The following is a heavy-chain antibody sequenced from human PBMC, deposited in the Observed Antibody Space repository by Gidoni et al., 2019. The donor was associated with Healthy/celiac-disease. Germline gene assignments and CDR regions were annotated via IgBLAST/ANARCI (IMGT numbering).Heavy chain of an antibody. V-gene: IGHV3-21*01. CDR3: ARVAGFLEWFAYYYGMDV. J-gene: IGHJ6*02. D-gene: IGHD3-3*01. Sequence: EVQLVESGGGLVKPGGSLRLSCAASGFTFSSYSMNWVRQAPGKGLEWVSSISSSSSYIYYADSVKGRFTISRDNDKNSLYLQMNSLRAEDTAVYYCARVAGFLEWFAYYYGMDVWGQGTTVTVSS. CDR1: GFTFSSYS. CDR2: ISSSSSYI.